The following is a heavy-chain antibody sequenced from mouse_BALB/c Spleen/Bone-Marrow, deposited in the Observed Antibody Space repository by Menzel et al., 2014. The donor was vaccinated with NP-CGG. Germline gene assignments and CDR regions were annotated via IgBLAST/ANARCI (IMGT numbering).Heavy chain of an antibody. CDR3: ARGGENGNCDAMDY. Sequence: QVQLQQSGAELARPGASVKLSCKASGYTFTSYWMQWVKQRPGQGLEWIGAIYPGDGDTRYTQKFKGKATLTADKSSSTAYMQLSSLASEDSAVYYCARGGENGNCDAMDYWGQGTSVTVSS. CDR1: GYTFTSYW. CDR2: IYPGDGDT. V-gene: IGHV1-87*01. D-gene: IGHD2-1*01. J-gene: IGHJ4*01.